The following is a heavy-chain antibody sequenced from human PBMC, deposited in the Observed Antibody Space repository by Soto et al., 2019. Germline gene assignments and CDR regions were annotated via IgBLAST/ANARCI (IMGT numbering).Heavy chain of an antibody. CDR3: ARENSMVRGVPLYYFVY. Sequence: SETLSLTCTVSGGSISSGGYYWSWIRQHPGKSIEWIGYIYYFGSTYYIPSLKSRVTISVDTSKNQFSLKLIFVTAADMAVFYCARENSMVRGVPLYYFVYWGQVTLVTVSS. CDR1: GGSISSGGYY. J-gene: IGHJ4*02. CDR2: IYYFGST. D-gene: IGHD3-10*01. V-gene: IGHV4-31*03.